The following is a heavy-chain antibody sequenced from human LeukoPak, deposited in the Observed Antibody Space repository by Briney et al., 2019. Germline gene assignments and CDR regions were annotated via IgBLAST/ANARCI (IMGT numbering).Heavy chain of an antibody. Sequence: GGSLRLSCAASGFTFSGYGMHWVRQAPGKGLEWVAVISYDGSNKYYADSVKGRFTISRDNSKNTLYLQMNSLRAEDTAVYYCAKHMREPGYYYGMDVWGKGTTVTVSS. CDR2: ISYDGSNK. V-gene: IGHV3-30*18. CDR3: AKHMREPGYYYGMDV. CDR1: GFTFSGYG. D-gene: IGHD2-2*01. J-gene: IGHJ6*04.